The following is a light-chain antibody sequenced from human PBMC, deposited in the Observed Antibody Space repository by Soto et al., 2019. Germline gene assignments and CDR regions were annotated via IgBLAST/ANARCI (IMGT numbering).Light chain of an antibody. J-gene: IGLJ1*01. CDR1: SGDIGGYDY. CDR3: SSYAVSNNPYV. Sequence: QSVLTQPPSASGSPGQSVTISCTGTSGDIGGYDYVSWYQQHPGKAPKLMIYEVTKRPLGVPDRFSGSKSGNTASLTVSGLQAEDEADYYCSSYAVSNNPYVFGTGTKLTVL. V-gene: IGLV2-8*01. CDR2: EVT.